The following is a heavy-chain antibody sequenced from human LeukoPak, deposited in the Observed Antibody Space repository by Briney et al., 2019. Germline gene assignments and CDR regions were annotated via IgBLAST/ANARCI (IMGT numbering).Heavy chain of an antibody. CDR2: IHHSGTA. J-gene: IGHJ4*02. CDR1: GGSISSGFYF. V-gene: IGHV4-31*03. CDR3: ARYCSRTKCPFDY. Sequence: SQTLSLTCTVSGGSISSGFYFWSWIRQHPGKGLEWVGYIHHSGTAFYNPSLESRVSISMDTPKNEFSLRLSAVTDADTAVYYCARYCSRTKCPFDYWGQGTLVTVSS. D-gene: IGHD2-2*01.